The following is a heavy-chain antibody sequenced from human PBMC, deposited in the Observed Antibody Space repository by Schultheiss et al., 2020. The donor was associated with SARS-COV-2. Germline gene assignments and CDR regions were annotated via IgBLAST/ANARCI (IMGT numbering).Heavy chain of an antibody. Sequence: GGSLRLSCAASGFTFSSYGMHWVRQAPGKGLEWVAFIRYDGSNKYYADSVKGRFTISRDNAKNTLYLQMNSLRAEDTAVYYCAKVVPSVVKGGMDVWGQGTTVTVSS. V-gene: IGHV3-30*02. CDR1: GFTFSSYG. CDR2: IRYDGSNK. D-gene: IGHD3-22*01. J-gene: IGHJ6*02. CDR3: AKVVPSVVKGGMDV.